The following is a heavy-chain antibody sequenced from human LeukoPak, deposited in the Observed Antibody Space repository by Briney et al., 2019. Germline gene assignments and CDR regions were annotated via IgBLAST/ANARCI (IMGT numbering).Heavy chain of an antibody. V-gene: IGHV3-66*01. D-gene: IGHD3-10*01. CDR3: ARDAYGSGSYYGY. CDR1: GFTVSSNY. CDR2: IYSGGST. Sequence: SGGSLRLSCAASGFTVSSNYMSWVRQAPGKGLEWVSVIYSGGSTYYADSVKGRFTISRDNSKNTLYLQMNSLRAEDTAVYYCARDAYGSGSYYGYWGQGTLVTVSS. J-gene: IGHJ4*02.